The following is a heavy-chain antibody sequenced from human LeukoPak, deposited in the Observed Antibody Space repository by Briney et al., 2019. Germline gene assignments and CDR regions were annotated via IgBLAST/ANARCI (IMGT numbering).Heavy chain of an antibody. CDR2: IKADGSGT. CDR3: ATWAFYHNLDV. Sequence: PGGSLRLSCAASGFTIGPYAMYWVRQGPGRGLEWVSVIKADGSGTFYADSVRGRFTTSRDNSKNSLYLQMNSLTSEDTALHYCATWAFYHNLDVWGQGTTVIVSS. D-gene: IGHD2/OR15-2a*01. V-gene: IGHV3-43*02. CDR1: GFTIGPYA. J-gene: IGHJ6*02.